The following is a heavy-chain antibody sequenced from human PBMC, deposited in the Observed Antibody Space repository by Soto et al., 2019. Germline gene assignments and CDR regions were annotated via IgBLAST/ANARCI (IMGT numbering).Heavy chain of an antibody. CDR2: IYYSGST. CDR1: GGSISSYS. J-gene: IGHJ5*02. D-gene: IGHD6-19*01. CDR3: ARHIIAVAGSLPNWFDP. V-gene: IGHV4-59*08. Sequence: SETLSLTCTVSGGSISSYSWSWIRQPPGKGLEWIGYIYYSGSTNYNPSLKSRVTISVDTSKNQFSLKLSSVTAADTAVYYCARHIIAVAGSLPNWFDPWGQGTLVTVSS.